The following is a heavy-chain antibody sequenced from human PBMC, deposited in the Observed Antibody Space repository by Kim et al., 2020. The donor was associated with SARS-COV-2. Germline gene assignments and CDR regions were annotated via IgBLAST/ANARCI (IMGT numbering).Heavy chain of an antibody. CDR3: VRDWYDLDSVGFNGDY. Sequence: GGSLRLSCAASGFMFSFYRMSWVRQAPGKGLEWVANIKQDGSDKNYVDSVKGRFTISRDNAKNSLYLQMNSRRAEETAVYYCVRDWYDLDSVGFNGDYWGQGTRVTVSS. V-gene: IGHV3-7*01. J-gene: IGHJ4*02. CDR1: GFMFSFYR. D-gene: IGHD2-15*01. CDR2: IKQDGSDK.